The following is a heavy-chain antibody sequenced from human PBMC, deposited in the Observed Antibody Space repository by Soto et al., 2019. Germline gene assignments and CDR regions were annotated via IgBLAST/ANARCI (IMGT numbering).Heavy chain of an antibody. CDR3: ARDSGWPILNFDN. D-gene: IGHD3-10*01. CDR1: DFDFSSYG. CDR2: SSYDGRET. V-gene: IGHV3-30*03. J-gene: IGHJ4*02. Sequence: LRLSCAASDFDFSSYGIHWVRQAPGKGREWVAASSYDGRETFYADSAKGRFTVSKEMSKNTACLQMNALRHEDTAVYFCARDSGWPILNFDNWGQGTPVTVSS.